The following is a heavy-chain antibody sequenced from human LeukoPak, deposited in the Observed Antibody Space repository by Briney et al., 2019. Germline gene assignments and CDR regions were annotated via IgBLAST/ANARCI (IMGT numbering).Heavy chain of an antibody. CDR1: GYSFTSYW. Sequence: GESLKISCKGSGYSFTSYWIGWVRQLPGKGLEWMGIIYPGDSDTRYNPSFQGQVTISADKSISTAYLQWSSLKASDTAMYYCASSSGRPPYYFDYWGQGTLVTVSS. CDR2: IYPGDSDT. V-gene: IGHV5-51*01. J-gene: IGHJ4*02. CDR3: ASSSGRPPYYFDY. D-gene: IGHD6-19*01.